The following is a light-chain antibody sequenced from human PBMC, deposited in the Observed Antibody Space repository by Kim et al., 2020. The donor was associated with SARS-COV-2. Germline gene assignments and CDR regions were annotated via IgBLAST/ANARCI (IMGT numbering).Light chain of an antibody. V-gene: IGLV1-40*01. CDR2: GDT. Sequence: QRVTISCTGSSSNIGAGYGVHWYQQVPGTAPKLLIDGDTSRPSGVPARLFGSKSGTSASLAITGLQAEDEADYYCQSYDSSLSAWVFGGGTQLTVL. CDR1: SSNIGAGYG. J-gene: IGLJ3*02. CDR3: QSYDSSLSAWV.